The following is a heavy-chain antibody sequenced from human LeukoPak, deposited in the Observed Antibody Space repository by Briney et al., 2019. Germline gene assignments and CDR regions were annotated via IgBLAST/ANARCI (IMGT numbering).Heavy chain of an antibody. Sequence: ASVTVSCKASGYTFTSYGISWVRQAPGQGLEWMGWISAYNGNTNYAQKLEGRVTMTPDTSTSTAYMELRSLRSDDTAVYYCARHSKAGSHYYDSSGYPTEGRYYYYYYMDVWGKGTTVTISS. CDR1: GYTFTSYG. D-gene: IGHD3-22*01. CDR2: ISAYNGNT. V-gene: IGHV1-18*01. J-gene: IGHJ6*03. CDR3: ARHSKAGSHYYDSSGYPTEGRYYYYYYMDV.